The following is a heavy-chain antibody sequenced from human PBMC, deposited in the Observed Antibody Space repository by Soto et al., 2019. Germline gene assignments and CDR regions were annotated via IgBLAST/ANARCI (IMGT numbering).Heavy chain of an antibody. CDR2: IYHSGST. J-gene: IGHJ4*02. V-gene: IGHV4-30-2*01. CDR3: ARCPLDYDYSSRPYFDY. D-gene: IGHD4-4*01. Sequence: SETLSLTCAVSGGSISSGGYSWSWIRQPPGKGLEWIGYIYHSGSTYYNPSLKSRVTISVDRSKNQFSLKLSSVTAADTAVYYCARCPLDYDYSSRPYFDYWGQGTLVTVSS. CDR1: GGSISSGGYS.